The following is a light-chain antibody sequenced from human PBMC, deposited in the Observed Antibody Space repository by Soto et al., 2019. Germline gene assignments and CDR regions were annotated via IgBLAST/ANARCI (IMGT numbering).Light chain of an antibody. Sequence: EIVMTQSPATLFVSPGARATLSCRASQSVSSNLAWYQQKPGQAPSLSIYGASTRATGIPARFSGSGSGTEFTLTISSLQSEDFAVYYCQQYNNWPPWTFGQGTKVDIK. CDR2: GAS. J-gene: IGKJ1*01. CDR3: QQYNNWPPWT. CDR1: QSVSSN. V-gene: IGKV3-15*01.